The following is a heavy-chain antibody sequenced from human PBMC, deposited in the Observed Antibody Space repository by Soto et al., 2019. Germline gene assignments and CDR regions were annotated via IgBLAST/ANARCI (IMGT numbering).Heavy chain of an antibody. Sequence: QVQLQQWGAGLLKPSETLSLTCAVYGGSFSGYYWRWIRQPPGKGREWIGEINHSGSTNYNPSIKSRVTISVDTSKDQFSLRLSSVTAADTAVYYCAREYGDYGVIDYWGQGTLVTVSS. CDR1: GGSFSGYY. CDR3: AREYGDYGVIDY. D-gene: IGHD4-17*01. CDR2: INHSGST. V-gene: IGHV4-34*01. J-gene: IGHJ4*02.